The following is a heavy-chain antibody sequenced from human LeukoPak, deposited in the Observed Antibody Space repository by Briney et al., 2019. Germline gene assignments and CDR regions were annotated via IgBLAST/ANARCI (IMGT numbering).Heavy chain of an antibody. Sequence: SETLSLTCTVSGGSISSYYWSWIWQPPRKGLEWIGYIYYSGSTNYNPSLKSRVTISVDTSKNQFSLKLNSVTAADTAVYYCARSNYCGGDCYSWDSWGQGTLVTVSS. CDR1: GGSISSYY. CDR2: IYYSGST. J-gene: IGHJ4*02. D-gene: IGHD2-21*02. V-gene: IGHV4-59*08. CDR3: ARSNYCGGDCYSWDS.